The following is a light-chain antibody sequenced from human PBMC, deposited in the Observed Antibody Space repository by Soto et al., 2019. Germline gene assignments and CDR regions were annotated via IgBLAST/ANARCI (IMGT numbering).Light chain of an antibody. CDR3: QQYNNWPLT. CDR2: GAS. V-gene: IGKV3D-15*01. Sequence: EIVLTQSPATLSLSPGDRATLSCGASQSVSDNLAWYQQKPGQAPRLLIYGASTRATGIPARFSGSGSGTEFTLTISSLQSEDFAVYYCQQYNNWPLTFGGGTQVEIK. J-gene: IGKJ4*01. CDR1: QSVSDN.